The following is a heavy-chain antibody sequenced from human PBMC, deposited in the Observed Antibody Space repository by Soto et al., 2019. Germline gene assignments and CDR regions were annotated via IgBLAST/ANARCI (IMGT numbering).Heavy chain of an antibody. Sequence: ASVKVSCKASGHTFTGYYMHWVRQAPGQGLEWMGWINPNSGGTNYAQTFQGWVTMTRDTSISTAYMELSRLRSDDTAVYYCARDGYYYGMDVWGQGTTVTVSS. V-gene: IGHV1-2*04. CDR2: INPNSGGT. CDR1: GHTFTGYY. J-gene: IGHJ6*02. CDR3: ARDGYYYGMDV.